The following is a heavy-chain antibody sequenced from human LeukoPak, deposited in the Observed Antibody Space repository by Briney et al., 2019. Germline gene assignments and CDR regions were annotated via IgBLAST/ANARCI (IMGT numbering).Heavy chain of an antibody. V-gene: IGHV5-51*01. Sequence: GESLKISCKASSYNFPNYWIGWVRQMPGKGLEWMGIIYPAGSHTIYSPSFQGQVTISADKSISTAYLQWSSLKASDTAMYYCAREYYYGSGSYVDYWGQGTLVTVSS. CDR2: IYPAGSHT. D-gene: IGHD3-10*01. J-gene: IGHJ4*02. CDR3: AREYYYGSGSYVDY. CDR1: SYNFPNYW.